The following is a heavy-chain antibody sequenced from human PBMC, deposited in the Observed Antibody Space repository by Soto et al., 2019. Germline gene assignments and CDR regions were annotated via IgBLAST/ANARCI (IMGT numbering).Heavy chain of an antibody. CDR2: INSDGSST. Sequence: PGGSLRLSCAASGFTFSSYWMHWVRQAPGKGLVWVSRINSDGSSTSYADSVKGRFTISRDNAKNTLYLQMNSLGAEDTAVYYCASGQYSSSSLSAFDYWGQGTLVTVSS. V-gene: IGHV3-74*01. CDR3: ASGQYSSSSLSAFDY. J-gene: IGHJ4*02. D-gene: IGHD6-6*01. CDR1: GFTFSSYW.